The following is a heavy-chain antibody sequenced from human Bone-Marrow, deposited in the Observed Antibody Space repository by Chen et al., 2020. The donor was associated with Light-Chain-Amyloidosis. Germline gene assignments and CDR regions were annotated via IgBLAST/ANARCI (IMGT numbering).Heavy chain of an antibody. J-gene: IGHJ4*02. CDR3: ARRGAVAGIIDY. CDR2: ISSSSSYI. Sequence: EVQLVESGGGLVKPGGSLRISCAASGFTFSSYSMNWVRQAPGKGLEWVSSISSSSSYIYYADSVKGRFTISRDNAKNSLYLQMNSLRAEDTAVYYCARRGAVAGIIDYWGQGTLVTVSS. CDR1: GFTFSSYS. D-gene: IGHD6-19*01. V-gene: IGHV3-21*01.